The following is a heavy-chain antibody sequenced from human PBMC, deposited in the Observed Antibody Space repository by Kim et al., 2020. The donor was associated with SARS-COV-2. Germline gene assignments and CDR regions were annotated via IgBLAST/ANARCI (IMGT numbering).Heavy chain of an antibody. CDR1: GFTFSSYA. CDR2: IYSGGSST. V-gene: IGHV3-23*03. Sequence: GGSLRLSCAASGFTFSSYAMSWVRQAPGKGLEWVSVIYSGGSSTYYADSVKGRFTISRDNSKNTLYLQMNSLRAEDTAVYYCAKEVADSGSYYIDYWGQGTLVTVSS. CDR3: AKEVADSGSYYIDY. D-gene: IGHD1-26*01. J-gene: IGHJ4*02.